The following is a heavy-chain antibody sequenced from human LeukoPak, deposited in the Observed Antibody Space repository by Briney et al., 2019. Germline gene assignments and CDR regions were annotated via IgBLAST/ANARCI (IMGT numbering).Heavy chain of an antibody. CDR2: ISPYNGNT. Sequence: ASVKVSCRASGYTFTNYGITWVRQAPGQGLEWMGWISPYNGNTDYAQNLQGRVTMTTDTSTTTAYMELRSLRVDDTAVYYCAIAGGWAREDYKADAFDIWGQGTMVTVSS. V-gene: IGHV1-18*01. CDR3: AIAGGWAREDYKADAFDI. D-gene: IGHD6-19*01. CDR1: GYTFTNYG. J-gene: IGHJ3*02.